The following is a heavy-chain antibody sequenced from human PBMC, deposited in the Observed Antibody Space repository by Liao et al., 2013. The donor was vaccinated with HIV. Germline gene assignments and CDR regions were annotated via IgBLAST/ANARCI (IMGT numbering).Heavy chain of an antibody. CDR3: ARSPFRMGATIIDY. CDR2: IYTSGTT. D-gene: IGHD1-26*01. J-gene: IGHJ4*02. Sequence: QVQLQESGPGLVKPSQTLSLTCSVSGGSINSGSIYWTWIRQPAGKRLEWIGRIYTSGTTYYNPSLKSRLTISLDTSKNQFSLKLTSVTAADTAVYYCARSPFRMGATIIDYWGQGTLVTVSS. V-gene: IGHV4-61*02. CDR1: GGSINSGSIY.